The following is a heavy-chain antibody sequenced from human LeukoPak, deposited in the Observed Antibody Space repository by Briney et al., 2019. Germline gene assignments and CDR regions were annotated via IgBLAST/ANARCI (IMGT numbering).Heavy chain of an antibody. J-gene: IGHJ4*02. CDR1: GFTFSSYA. Sequence: GGSLRLSCAASGFTFSSYAMSWVRRAPGKGLEWVSAISGRGDGTYYADSVKGRFTISRDNSRNTLYLQMNSLRAEDTAVYYCAKEKDSSGYFDYWGQGTLVIVSS. V-gene: IGHV3-23*01. CDR2: ISGRGDGT. CDR3: AKEKDSSGYFDY. D-gene: IGHD3-22*01.